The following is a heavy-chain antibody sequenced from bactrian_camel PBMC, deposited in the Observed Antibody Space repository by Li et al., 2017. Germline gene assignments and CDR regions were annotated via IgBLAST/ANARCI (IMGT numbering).Heavy chain of an antibody. Sequence: HVQLVESGGNLVQPGGSLRLSCTVSGLTIDDHGMAWFRQAPGKEREGVASLQLGRNKTYYDNSVKGRFTISQDNAKNTVYLQMNSLKPEDTGMYYCAASVARLRIDGLRARDFDYWGQGTQVTVS. V-gene: IGHV3S60*01. J-gene: IGHJ6*01. CDR3: AASVARLRIDGLRARDFDY. D-gene: IGHD5*01. CDR1: GLTIDDHG. CDR2: LQLGRNKT.